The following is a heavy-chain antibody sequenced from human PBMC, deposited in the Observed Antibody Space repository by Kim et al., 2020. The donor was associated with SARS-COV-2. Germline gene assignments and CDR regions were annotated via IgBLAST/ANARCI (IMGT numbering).Heavy chain of an antibody. V-gene: IGHV3-15*01. D-gene: IGHD3-22*01. CDR3: TRLTISSGYDYFDY. J-gene: IGHJ4*02. Sequence: AAPVKGRFTISRDDSKNTLYLQMNSLKTEDTAVYYCTRLTISSGYDYFDYWGQGTLVTVSS.